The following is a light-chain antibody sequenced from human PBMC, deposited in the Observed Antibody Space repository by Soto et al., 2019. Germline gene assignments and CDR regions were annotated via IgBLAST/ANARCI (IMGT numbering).Light chain of an antibody. J-gene: IGLJ2*01. CDR1: TGAVTSGHY. CDR3: MVSYNAAGV. V-gene: IGLV7-46*01. CDR2: DTV. Sequence: QAVVTQEPSLTLSPGGTVTLTSGSTTGAVTSGHYPYWFQQKPGQAPRTLIYDTVNRESWTPARFSGSLLGGKAALTLSGAQPEDEAEYYCMVSYNAAGVVGGGTKLTVL.